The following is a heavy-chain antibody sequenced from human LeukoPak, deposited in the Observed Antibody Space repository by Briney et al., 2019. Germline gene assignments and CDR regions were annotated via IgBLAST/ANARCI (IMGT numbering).Heavy chain of an antibody. V-gene: IGHV3-66*01. J-gene: IGHJ6*02. CDR2: IYSGGST. D-gene: IGHD3-9*01. CDR1: GFTVSSNY. CDR3: AIVPPGYDILPGYRLSYYFGMDV. Sequence: GGSLRLSCAASGFTVSSNYMSWVRQAPGKGLEWVSVIYSGGSTYYADSVKGRFTISRDNSKNTLYLQMNSLRAEDTAVYYCAIVPPGYDILPGYRLSYYFGMDVWGQGTTVTVSS.